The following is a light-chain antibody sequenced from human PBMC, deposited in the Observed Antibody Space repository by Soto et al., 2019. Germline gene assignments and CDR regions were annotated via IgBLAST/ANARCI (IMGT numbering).Light chain of an antibody. Sequence: DIQLTQSPSFLSASLGDRVTITCRASQGISSYLVCYQQKPGKAPKLLIPTASTLQSGVPSRFSGSGSGTEFTLTISSLQPEDFATYYCQQLNNYPRTFGQGTKVDIK. CDR2: TAS. J-gene: IGKJ1*01. V-gene: IGKV1-9*01. CDR3: QQLNNYPRT. CDR1: QGISSY.